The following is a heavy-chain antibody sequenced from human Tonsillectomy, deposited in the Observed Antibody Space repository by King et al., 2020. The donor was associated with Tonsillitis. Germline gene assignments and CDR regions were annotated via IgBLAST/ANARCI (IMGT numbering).Heavy chain of an antibody. CDR1: GYSISSGYF. J-gene: IGHJ4*02. V-gene: IGHV4-38-2*01. CDR3: ARVGTLVVGDFDY. D-gene: IGHD1-26*01. Sequence: QLQESGPGLVEPSETLSLTCVVSGYSISSGYFWAWIRQPPGKGLEWIGSMFHSGRSHYNPSLQSRVTIPVDTSKNQFSLKLNSVTAADTAVYYCARVGTLVVGDFDYWGQGTLVTVSS. CDR2: MFHSGRS.